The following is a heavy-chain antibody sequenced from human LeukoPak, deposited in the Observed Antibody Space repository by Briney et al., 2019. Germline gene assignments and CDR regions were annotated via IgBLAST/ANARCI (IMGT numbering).Heavy chain of an antibody. J-gene: IGHJ4*02. D-gene: IGHD2-2*01. CDR3: ANLLSTRSH. CDR2: IDPKNGET. V-gene: IGHV1-2*02. CDR1: GYTFTGYY. Sequence: ASVKVSCKASGYTFTGYYIHWVRQAPGQGLEWGWIDPKNGETKSAQRFQDRVTMTRDTSISTAYMEVSRLRSDDTAVYYCANLLSTRSHWGQGTRVAVSS.